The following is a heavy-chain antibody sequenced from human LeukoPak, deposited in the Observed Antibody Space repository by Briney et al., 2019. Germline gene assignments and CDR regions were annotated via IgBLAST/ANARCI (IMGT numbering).Heavy chain of an antibody. CDR1: GFTLSDYY. CDR3: ARDRTHPIYWYFDL. Sequence: GGSLRLSCAASGFTLSDYYMSWIRQAPGKGLEWVSYISSSGSTIYYADSVKGRFTISRDNAKNSLYLQMNSLRAEDTAVYYRARDRTHPIYWYFDLWGRGTLVTASS. CDR2: ISSSGSTI. V-gene: IGHV3-11*01. J-gene: IGHJ2*01.